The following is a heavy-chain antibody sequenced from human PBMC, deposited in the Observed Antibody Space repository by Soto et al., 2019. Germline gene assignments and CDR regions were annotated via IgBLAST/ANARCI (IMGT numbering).Heavy chain of an antibody. V-gene: IGHV4-31*03. CDR2: IYYSGST. D-gene: IGHD3-10*01. J-gene: IGHJ3*02. Sequence: QVQLQESGPGLVKPSQTLSLTCTVSGGSISSGGYYWSWIRQHPGKGLAWIGYIYYSGSTYYNPSLKSRVTISVDTSKNQFSLKLSSVTAADTAVYYCARDRGITMVRGVRFAFDIWGQGTMVTVSS. CDR1: GGSISSGGYY. CDR3: ARDRGITMVRGVRFAFDI.